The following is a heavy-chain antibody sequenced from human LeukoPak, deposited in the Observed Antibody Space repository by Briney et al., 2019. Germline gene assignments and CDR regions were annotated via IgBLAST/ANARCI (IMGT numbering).Heavy chain of an antibody. Sequence: SQTLSLTCAVSGDSVSNKMGAWNWIRQPPSRGLEWLGRTYLRSEWHTDYAFSVRGRLTITADTSKNHFSLQLASVTPEDSAVYHCASGWALSWGQGTLVTVSS. D-gene: IGHD1-26*01. CDR2: TYLRSEWHT. V-gene: IGHV6-1*01. CDR1: GDSVSNKMGA. CDR3: ASGWALS. J-gene: IGHJ5*02.